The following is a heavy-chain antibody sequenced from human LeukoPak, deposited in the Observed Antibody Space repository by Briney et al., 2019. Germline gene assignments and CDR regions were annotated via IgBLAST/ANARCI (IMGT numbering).Heavy chain of an antibody. V-gene: IGHV3-7*01. Sequence: GGSLRLSCAASGFTFSSYWMSWVRQAPGKGLEWVANIKQDGSEKYYVDSVKGRFTISRDNAKNSLYLQMNSLRAEDTAVYYCARDLYSSGWYQDYWGQGTLVTVSS. D-gene: IGHD6-19*01. J-gene: IGHJ4*02. CDR3: ARDLYSSGWYQDY. CDR2: IKQDGSEK. CDR1: GFTFSSYW.